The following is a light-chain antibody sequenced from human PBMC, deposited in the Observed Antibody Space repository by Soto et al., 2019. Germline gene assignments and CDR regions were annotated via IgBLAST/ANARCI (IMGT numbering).Light chain of an antibody. CDR3: QQYGRSPAT. Sequence: EMVLTQPPGTLYLSPGERATLSCRASQSVSSNYIAWYQQKPGQAPRLLIFGASSRASGIPDRFSGSGSGTDFTLTIGRLEPEDFAVYYCQQYGRSPATFGQGTKVEIK. J-gene: IGKJ1*01. CDR2: GAS. CDR1: QSVSSNY. V-gene: IGKV3-20*01.